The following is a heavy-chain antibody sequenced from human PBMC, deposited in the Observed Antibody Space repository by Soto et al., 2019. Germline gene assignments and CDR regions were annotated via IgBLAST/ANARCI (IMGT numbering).Heavy chain of an antibody. V-gene: IGHV4-34*01. CDR3: AREACSSSWYVDY. J-gene: IGHJ4*02. CDR2: INHSGST. D-gene: IGHD6-13*01. Sequence: SETLSLTCGVDGASFCGYYSSCIRQHPWKGMEWIGEINHSGSTNYNPSLKSRVTISVDTSKNQSSLKLSSVTAADTAVYYCAREACSSSWYVDYWGQGTPVTVSS. CDR1: GASFCGYY.